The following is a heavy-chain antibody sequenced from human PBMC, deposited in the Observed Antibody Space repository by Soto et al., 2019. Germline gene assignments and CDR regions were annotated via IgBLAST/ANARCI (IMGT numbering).Heavy chain of an antibody. CDR3: ARDGSGMDV. CDR1: YS. J-gene: IGHJ6*04. Sequence: YSMGALCQMQGKGLEWMGIIYPGDSDTRYSPSFQGQVTISADKSISTAYLQWSSLKASDTAMYYCARDGSGMDVWGKGTTVTGSP. CDR2: IYPGDSDT. V-gene: IGHV5-51*01.